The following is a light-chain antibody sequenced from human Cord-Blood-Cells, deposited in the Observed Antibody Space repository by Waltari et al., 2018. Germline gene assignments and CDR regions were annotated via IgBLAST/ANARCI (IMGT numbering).Light chain of an antibody. Sequence: DIQMTQSPSSLSASVGDRVTITCRASQSISSYLNWYQQKPGKAPKLLIYAASSLQSGVPARFSGRGSGTDFTLTISSLQPEDFATDYCQQSYSTPLTFGGGTKVEIK. J-gene: IGKJ4*01. CDR2: AAS. CDR1: QSISSY. CDR3: QQSYSTPLT. V-gene: IGKV1-39*01.